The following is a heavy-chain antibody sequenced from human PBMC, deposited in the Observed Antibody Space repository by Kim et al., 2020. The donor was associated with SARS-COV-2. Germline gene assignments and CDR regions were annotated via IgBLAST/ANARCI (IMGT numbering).Heavy chain of an antibody. Sequence: SETLSLTCTVSGGSISSGDYYWSWIRQPPGKGLEWIGYIYYSGSTYYNPSLKSRVTISVDTSKNQFSLKLSSVTAADTAVYYCARGFPVVTPPDAFDIWGQGTMVTVSS. D-gene: IGHD2-21*02. CDR2: IYYSGST. CDR3: ARGFPVVTPPDAFDI. J-gene: IGHJ3*02. CDR1: GGSISSGDYY. V-gene: IGHV4-30-4*01.